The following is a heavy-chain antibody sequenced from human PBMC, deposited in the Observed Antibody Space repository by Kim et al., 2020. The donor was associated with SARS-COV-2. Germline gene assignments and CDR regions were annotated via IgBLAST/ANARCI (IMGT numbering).Heavy chain of an antibody. D-gene: IGHD3-10*01. J-gene: IGHJ5*02. Sequence: GGSLRLSCAASGFTFSNAWMSWVRQAPGKGLEWVGRIKSKTDGGTTDYAAPVKGRFTISRDDSKNTLYLQMNSLKTEDTAVYYCTTDRSHGLWFGELSGNWFDPWGQGTLVTVSS. V-gene: IGHV3-15*01. CDR1: GFTFSNAW. CDR2: IKSKTDGGTT. CDR3: TTDRSHGLWFGELSGNWFDP.